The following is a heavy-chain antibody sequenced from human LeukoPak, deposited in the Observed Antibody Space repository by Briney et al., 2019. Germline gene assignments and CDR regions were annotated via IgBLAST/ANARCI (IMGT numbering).Heavy chain of an antibody. CDR3: GTLLSNGPFDY. J-gene: IGHJ4*02. Sequence: ASVKVSCKASGYTFTSYGISWVRQAPGQGLEWMGWISAYNGNTNYAQKFQGRVTMTRDTSISTAYMELSGLRSDDTAVYYCGTLLSNGPFDYWGQGSLVTVSS. CDR1: GYTFTSYG. CDR2: ISAYNGNT. V-gene: IGHV1-18*01.